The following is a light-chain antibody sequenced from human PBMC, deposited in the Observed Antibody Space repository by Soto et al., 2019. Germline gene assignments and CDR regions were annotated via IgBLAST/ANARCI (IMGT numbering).Light chain of an antibody. CDR3: QQLNSYPPWT. CDR2: AAS. V-gene: IGKV1-9*01. J-gene: IGKJ1*01. CDR1: QGISSY. Sequence: DIQLTQSPSFLSASVGDRVTITCRASQGISSYLAWYQQEPGKAPKLLIYAASTLQSGVPSRFSGSGSGTDFTLTISSLQPEDFATYYCQQLNSYPPWTFGQGTKVEIK.